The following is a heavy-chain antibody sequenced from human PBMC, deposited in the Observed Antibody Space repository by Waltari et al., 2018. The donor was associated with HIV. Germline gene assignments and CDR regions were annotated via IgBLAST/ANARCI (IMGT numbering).Heavy chain of an antibody. V-gene: IGHV3-21*01. CDR1: GFNFRNYN. J-gene: IGHJ4*02. CDR2: ISSTSSHI. CDR3: ATDLLDF. Sequence: DVQLVESGGGLVKPGGSLRLSCTASGFNFRNYNMNWVRQAPGKGLDWVSSISSTSSHIFYANSVRGRFTISRDNSKNSLYLQMKSLTADDTAVYYCATDLLDFWGQGTLVIVSS.